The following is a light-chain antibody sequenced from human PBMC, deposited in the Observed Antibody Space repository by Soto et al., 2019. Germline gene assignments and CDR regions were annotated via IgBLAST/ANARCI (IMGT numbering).Light chain of an antibody. V-gene: IGKV3-20*01. J-gene: IGKJ2*01. CDR3: QQYGSSPPYT. CDR2: GAS. CDR1: QTVSSIY. Sequence: EIVLTQSPGTLSLSPGDRATLSCRASQTVSSIYLAWYQHRPGQAPRLLIYGASSRATGIPDRFSGSGSGTDFTLTISRLEPEDFAVYYCQQYGSSPPYTFGQGTKLEIK.